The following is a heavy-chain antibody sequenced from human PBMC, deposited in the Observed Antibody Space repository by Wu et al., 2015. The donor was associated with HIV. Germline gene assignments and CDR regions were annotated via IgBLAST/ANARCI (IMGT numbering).Heavy chain of an antibody. V-gene: IGHV1-2*02. CDR1: GYTFTGYY. CDR3: ASYYGPESSFDY. Sequence: QVQLVQSGAEVKKPGASVKVSCKASGYTFTGYYMHWVRQAPGQGLEWMGWISPNSGGTNYAHNFQGRVTMTRDTSINTAYMELSRLRSDDTAVYYCASYYGPESSFDYWGQGTLVTVSS. D-gene: IGHD3-10*01. J-gene: IGHJ4*02. CDR2: ISPNSGGT.